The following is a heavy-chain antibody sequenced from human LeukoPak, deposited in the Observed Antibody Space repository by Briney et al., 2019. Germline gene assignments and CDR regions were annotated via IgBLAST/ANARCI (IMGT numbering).Heavy chain of an antibody. CDR2: INWNGDST. J-gene: IGHJ4*02. CDR3: ARAVYCSSTSCSYLY. Sequence: GGSLRLSCTAYGFPFDDYGMSWVRQAPGKGLEWVSGINWNGDSTGYADSVKGRFTISRDNAKKSLYLQMNSLRAEDTALYYCARAVYCSSTSCSYLYWGQGTLVTVSS. V-gene: IGHV3-20*04. CDR1: GFPFDDYG. D-gene: IGHD2-2*01.